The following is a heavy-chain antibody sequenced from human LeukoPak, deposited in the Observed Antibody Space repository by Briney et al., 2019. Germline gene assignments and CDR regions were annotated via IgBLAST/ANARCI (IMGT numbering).Heavy chain of an antibody. CDR1: GFTVITND. V-gene: IGHV3-53*01. Sequence: GSLRLSCAASGFTVITNDLTWVRQAPGKGLEWVSVLYSDGNTKYADSVQGRFTISRDNSKNTLYLEMNSLSPDDAAVYYCARGVEPLAANTLAYWGQGTLVTVSS. CDR3: ARGVEPLAANTLAY. J-gene: IGHJ4*02. D-gene: IGHD1-14*01. CDR2: LYSDGNT.